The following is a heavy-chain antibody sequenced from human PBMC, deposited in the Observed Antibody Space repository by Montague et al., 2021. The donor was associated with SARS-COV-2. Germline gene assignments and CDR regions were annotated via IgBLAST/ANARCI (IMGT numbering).Heavy chain of an antibody. V-gene: IGHV3-48*04. J-gene: IGHJ6*02. CDR2: ISATSRTI. CDR3: VRDPATGMDV. Sequence: SLRLSCAASGFTFSDYGINWVRQAPGMGLEWFSYISATSRTIYYADSVTGRFTVSRDNAKNSLYLQMNSLRAEDTALYYCVRDPATGMDVWGLGTMVTVSS. CDR1: GFTFSDYG.